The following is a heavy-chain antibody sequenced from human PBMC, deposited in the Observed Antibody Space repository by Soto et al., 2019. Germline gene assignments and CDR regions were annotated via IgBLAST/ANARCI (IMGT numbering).Heavy chain of an antibody. CDR2: INPNSGGT. D-gene: IGHD3-22*01. CDR3: ARDDSSGYSYFYY. Sequence: ASVKVSCKASGYTFTGYYMHWVRQAPGQGLEWMGWINPNSGGTNYAQKFQGRVTMTRDTSISTAYMELSRLRSDDTAVYYCARDDSSGYSYFYYWGQGTLVPVSS. V-gene: IGHV1-2*02. J-gene: IGHJ4*02. CDR1: GYTFTGYY.